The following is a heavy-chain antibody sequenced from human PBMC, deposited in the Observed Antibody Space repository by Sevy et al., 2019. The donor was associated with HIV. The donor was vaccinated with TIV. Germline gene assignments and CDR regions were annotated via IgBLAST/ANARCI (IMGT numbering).Heavy chain of an antibody. J-gene: IGHJ6*02. CDR1: GFPFSSYA. D-gene: IGHD2-21*01. Sequence: GESLKISCATSGFPFSSYAMSWVRQAPGKGLEWVSVISGSGANTYYAESVKGRFTISRDNSKNTMYLQMNSLRAEDTAVYYCARRPDFGRAIPTGVMDVWGQGTTVTVSS. CDR3: ARRPDFGRAIPTGVMDV. CDR2: ISGSGANT. V-gene: IGHV3-23*01.